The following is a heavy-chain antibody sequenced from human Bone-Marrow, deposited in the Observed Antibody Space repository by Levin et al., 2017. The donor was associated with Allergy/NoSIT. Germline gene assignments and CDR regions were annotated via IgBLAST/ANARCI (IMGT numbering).Heavy chain of an antibody. J-gene: IGHJ4*02. CDR3: AREAGSSSSFDS. Sequence: GGSLRLSCAASGFTLSSYAIHWVRQAPGKGLEWVAVISYDGSTQYYADSVKGRFTISRDTSKNTLYLQLNSLRAEDTAVYFCAREAGSSSSFDSWGQGTLVTVSS. D-gene: IGHD6-19*01. V-gene: IGHV3-30*04. CDR1: GFTLSSYA. CDR2: ISYDGSTQ.